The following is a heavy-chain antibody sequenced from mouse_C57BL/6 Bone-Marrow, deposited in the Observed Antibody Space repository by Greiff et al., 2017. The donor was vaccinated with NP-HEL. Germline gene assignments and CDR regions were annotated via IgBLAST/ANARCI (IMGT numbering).Heavy chain of an antibody. V-gene: IGHV5-6*01. Sequence: EVHLVESGGDLVKPGGSLKLSCAASGFTFSSYGMSWVRQTPDKRLEWVATISSGGSYTYYPDSVKGRFTISRDNAKNTLYLQMSSLKSEDTAMYYCARHVDYYGSLDYWGQGTTLTVSS. CDR2: ISSGGSYT. J-gene: IGHJ2*01. CDR1: GFTFSSYG. D-gene: IGHD1-1*01. CDR3: ARHVDYYGSLDY.